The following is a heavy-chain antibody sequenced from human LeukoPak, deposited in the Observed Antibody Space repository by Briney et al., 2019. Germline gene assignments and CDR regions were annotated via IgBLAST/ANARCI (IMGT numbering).Heavy chain of an antibody. CDR2: MNPNRGNT. D-gene: IGHD3-3*01. J-gene: IGHJ1*01. V-gene: IGHV1-8*01. CDR3: ARGKDYDFWSGFFDYPGELRAIGEYFQH. CDR1: GYTFTSYD. Sequence: GASVNVSCKASGYTFTSYDINWVRQATGQGLEWMGWMNPNRGNTGYAQNIQGRGTMTRNTSISKAYMELSSLRSEDTAVYYCARGKDYDFWSGFFDYPGELRAIGEYFQHWGQGTLVTVSS.